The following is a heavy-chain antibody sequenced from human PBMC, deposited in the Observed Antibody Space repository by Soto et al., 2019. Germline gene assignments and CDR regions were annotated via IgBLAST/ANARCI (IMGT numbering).Heavy chain of an antibody. J-gene: IGHJ1*01. V-gene: IGHV4-39*01. CDR2: IYYSGAT. CDR3: AYYYDSNGSFQH. D-gene: IGHD3-22*01. Sequence: PSETLSLTCTVSGGSISSRDFYWGWIRQPPGKGLEWIGTIYYSGATYHNPSLQSRVTMSADTSKNQFSLRLSSVTAADSAVYCWAYYYDSNGSFQHWGQGTGVTVAS. CDR1: GGSISSRDFY.